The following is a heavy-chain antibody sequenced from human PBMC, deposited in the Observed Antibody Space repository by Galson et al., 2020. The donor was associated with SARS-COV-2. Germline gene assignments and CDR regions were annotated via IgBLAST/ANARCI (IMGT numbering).Heavy chain of an antibody. CDR3: ARDLGGRIYYYYGMDV. V-gene: IGHV3-30-3*01. CDR1: GFTFSSYA. CDR2: ISYDGSNK. D-gene: IGHD1-26*01. Sequence: GGSLRLSCAASGFTFSSYAMHWVRQAPGKGLEWVAVISYDGSNKYYADSVKGRFTISRDNSKNTLYLQMNSLRAEDTAVYYCARDLGGRIYYYYGMDVWGQGTTVTVSS. J-gene: IGHJ6*02.